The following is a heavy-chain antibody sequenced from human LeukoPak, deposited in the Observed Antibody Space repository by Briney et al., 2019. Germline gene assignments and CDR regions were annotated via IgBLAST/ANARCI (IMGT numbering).Heavy chain of an antibody. CDR1: GGSVSSGDYC. D-gene: IGHD2/OR15-2a*01. V-gene: IGHV4-30-4*01. CDR2: IYYSGST. J-gene: IGHJ4*02. Sequence: SQTLSLTCTVSGGSVSSGDYCWSWIRQPPGKGLEWIGYIYYSGSTYYNPSLKSRVTISVDTSKNQFSLKLSSVTAADTAVYYCARRSGDDYFRADYWGQGTLVTVSS. CDR3: ARRSGDDYFRADY.